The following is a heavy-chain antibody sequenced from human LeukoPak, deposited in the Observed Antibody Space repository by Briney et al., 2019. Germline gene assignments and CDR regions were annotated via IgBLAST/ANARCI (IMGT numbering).Heavy chain of an antibody. CDR3: ARGGWSSSWCRISRDFDY. J-gene: IGHJ4*02. Sequence: SETLSLTCAVYGGSFSGYYWSWIRQPPGKGLEWIGEINHSGSTNYNPSLKSRVTISVDTSKNQFSLKLSSVTAADTAVYYCARGGWSSSWCRISRDFDYWGQGTLVTVSS. CDR2: INHSGST. CDR1: GGSFSGYY. V-gene: IGHV4-34*01. D-gene: IGHD6-13*01.